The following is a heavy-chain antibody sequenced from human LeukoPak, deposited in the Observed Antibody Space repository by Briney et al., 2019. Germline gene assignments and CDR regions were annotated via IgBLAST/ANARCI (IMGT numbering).Heavy chain of an antibody. CDR1: GYTFTGYY. V-gene: IGHV1-2*02. CDR2: INPNSGGT. D-gene: IGHD3-16*02. CDR3: ARGAGPITFGGVIVHFDY. J-gene: IGHJ4*02. Sequence: ASVKVSCKASGYTFTGYYMHWVRQAPGQGLEWMGWINPNSGGTNYAQKFQGRVTMTRDTSISTAYMELSRPRSDDTAVYYCARGAGPITFGGVIVHFDYWGQGTLVTVSS.